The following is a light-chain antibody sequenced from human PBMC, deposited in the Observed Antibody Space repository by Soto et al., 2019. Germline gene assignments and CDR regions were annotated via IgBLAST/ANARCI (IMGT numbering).Light chain of an antibody. V-gene: IGKV3-15*01. CDR3: QQYNNWPRAT. Sequence: EILMTQSPASLSVSPGDRATLSCRASQSISSNLAWYQQKPGQAPRLLMFRTSSRASGFPARFSGSRSGTEFNLTISSLQSEDFGVYYCQQYNNWPRATFGGGTKVDIK. CDR1: QSISSN. J-gene: IGKJ4*01. CDR2: RTS.